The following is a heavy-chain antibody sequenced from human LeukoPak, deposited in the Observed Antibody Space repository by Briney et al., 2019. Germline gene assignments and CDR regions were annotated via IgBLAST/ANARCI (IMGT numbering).Heavy chain of an antibody. J-gene: IGHJ4*02. Sequence: GESLKIPWSGSGFSHTSYWLGWVRPLPGKGLEWMGIIYPGDSATRYSASSQGQVPTSDDKSISPAYLQWSSLKASATAMSYCARWGPSSGYPFDYWGQGPLVTVPS. CDR3: ARWGPSSGYPFDY. D-gene: IGHD3-22*01. CDR2: IYPGDSAT. V-gene: IGHV5-51*01. CDR1: GFSHTSYW.